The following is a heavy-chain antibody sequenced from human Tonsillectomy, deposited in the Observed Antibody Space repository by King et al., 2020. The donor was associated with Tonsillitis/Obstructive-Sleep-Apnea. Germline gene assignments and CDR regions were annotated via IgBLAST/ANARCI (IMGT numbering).Heavy chain of an antibody. Sequence: VQLVESGGGLVQPGRSLRLSCAASGFTFDDYAMHWVRQPPGKGLEWVSGISWNSGSIGYADSVKGRFTISRDNAKNSLYLQMNSLRADDTALYYCAKNGAAYDFWSGRTSFDPWGQETLVTVSS. CDR2: ISWNSGSI. J-gene: IGHJ5*02. V-gene: IGHV3-9*01. CDR3: AKNGAAYDFWSGRTSFDP. CDR1: GFTFDDYA. D-gene: IGHD3-3*01.